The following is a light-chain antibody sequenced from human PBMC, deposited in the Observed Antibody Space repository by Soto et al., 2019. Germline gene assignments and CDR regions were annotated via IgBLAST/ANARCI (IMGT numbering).Light chain of an antibody. CDR3: QQRSSSWT. V-gene: IGKV3-11*01. CDR1: QSVSSY. Sequence: EIVLTQSPATLSLSPGERATISCRASQSVSSYLAWYQQKPGQAPRLLIYDASNRATGIPARFSGSGSGTDFTLTSSSLAHEDFAFYYCQQRSSSWTFGQGTKVEIK. J-gene: IGKJ1*01. CDR2: DAS.